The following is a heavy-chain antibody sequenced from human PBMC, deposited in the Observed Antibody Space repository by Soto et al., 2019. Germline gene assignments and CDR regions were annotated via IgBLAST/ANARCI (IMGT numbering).Heavy chain of an antibody. Sequence: GGSLRLSCAASGFTFSSYAMSWVRQAPGKGLEWVSGISGSGGSTYYADSVKGRFTISRDNSKNTLYLQMNSLRAEDTAVYYCAKGILSSGERYHYYYMDVWGKGTTVTVSS. CDR3: AKGILSSGERYHYYYMDV. J-gene: IGHJ6*03. D-gene: IGHD3-3*02. CDR1: GFTFSSYA. V-gene: IGHV3-23*01. CDR2: ISGSGGST.